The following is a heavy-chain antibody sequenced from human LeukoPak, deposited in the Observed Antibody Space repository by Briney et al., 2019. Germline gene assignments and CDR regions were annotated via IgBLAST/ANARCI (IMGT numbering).Heavy chain of an antibody. CDR1: GLTFSNYA. D-gene: IGHD3-10*01. CDR2: ISGSGGGT. V-gene: IGHV3-23*01. CDR3: ARVITWEHIDY. J-gene: IGHJ4*02. Sequence: GGSLRLSCAASGLTFSNYAMSCVRQAPGKGLEWVSAISGSGGGTYQADSVKGRFTISRDNSKNTLFLQMNSLRAEDTTVYYCARVITWEHIDYWGQGTLVTVSS.